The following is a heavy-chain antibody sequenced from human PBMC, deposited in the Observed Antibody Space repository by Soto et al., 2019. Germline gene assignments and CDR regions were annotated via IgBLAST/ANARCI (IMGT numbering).Heavy chain of an antibody. V-gene: IGHV4-39*01. CDR2: IYYSGST. D-gene: IGHD6-13*01. J-gene: IGHJ6*02. CDR1: GGSISSSSYY. CDR3: ARRRNSRDYYGMDV. Sequence: SETLSLTCTVSGGSISSSSYYWGWIRQPPGKGLEWIGSIYYSGSTYYNPSLKSRVTISVDTSKNQFSLKLSSVTAADTAMYYCARRRNSRDYYGMDVWGQGTTVTVSS.